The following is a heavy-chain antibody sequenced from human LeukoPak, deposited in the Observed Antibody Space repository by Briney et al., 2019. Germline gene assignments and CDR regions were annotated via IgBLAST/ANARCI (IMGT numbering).Heavy chain of an antibody. CDR3: ASQYGSGSYPHFDY. CDR1: DGSTSSSRYY. V-gene: IGHV4-39*01. Sequence: SETLSLTCTVSDGSTSSSRYYWGWIRQPPGKGLEWIGSIYYSGSTYYNSSLKSRVTISVDTSNQLSLKLSSVTAADTAVYYCASQYGSGSYPHFDYWGQGTLVTVSS. J-gene: IGHJ4*02. D-gene: IGHD3-10*01. CDR2: IYYSGST.